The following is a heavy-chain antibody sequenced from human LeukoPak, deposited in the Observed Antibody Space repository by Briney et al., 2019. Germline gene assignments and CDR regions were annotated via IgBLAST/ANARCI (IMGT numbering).Heavy chain of an antibody. V-gene: IGHV3-23*01. CDR3: ARDLADAFDI. Sequence: SGGSLRLSCAASGFTFSSYGMSWVRQAPGKGLEWVSAISGSGGSTYYADSVKGRFTISRDNSKNSLYLQMNSLRAEDTAAYYCARDLADAFDIWGQGTMVTVSS. CDR1: GFTFSSYG. J-gene: IGHJ3*02. CDR2: ISGSGGST.